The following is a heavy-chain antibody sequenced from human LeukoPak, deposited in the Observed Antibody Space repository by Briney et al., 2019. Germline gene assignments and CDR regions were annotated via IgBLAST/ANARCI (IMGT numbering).Heavy chain of an antibody. J-gene: IGHJ4*02. CDR2: IIPIFGTA. CDR3: ARETTTVTTVVVFDY. Sequence: SVKVSCKASVGTFRSYAISCVRQAPGQGLEWMGGIIPIFGTANYAQKFQGRVTITADESTSTAYMELSSLRSEDTAVYYCARETTTVTTVVVFDYWGQGTLVTVSS. CDR1: VGTFRSYA. V-gene: IGHV1-69*13. D-gene: IGHD4-17*01.